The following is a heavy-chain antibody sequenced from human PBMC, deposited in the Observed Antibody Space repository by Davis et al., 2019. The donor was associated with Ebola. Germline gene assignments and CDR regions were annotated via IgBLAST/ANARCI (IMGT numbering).Heavy chain of an antibody. CDR1: GFTFTENY. J-gene: IGHJ4*02. Sequence: ASVKVSCKTSGFTFTENYLHWVRQAPGQGLEWMGWINPNSGGTNYAQKFQGWVTMTRDTSISTAYMELIRLRSDDTAVYYCAREGNGIIFDYWGQGTLVTVSS. CDR2: INPNSGGT. D-gene: IGHD2-21*01. CDR3: AREGNGIIFDY. V-gene: IGHV1-2*04.